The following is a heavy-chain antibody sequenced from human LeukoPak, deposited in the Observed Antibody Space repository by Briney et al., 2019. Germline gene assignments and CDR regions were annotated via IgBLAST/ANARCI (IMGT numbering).Heavy chain of an antibody. CDR3: ARLPWGKYGMDV. J-gene: IGHJ6*02. CDR1: GGTFSSYA. D-gene: IGHD3-16*01. Sequence: ASVKVSCKASGGTFSSYAISWVRQAPGQGLEWMGGIIPIFGTANYAQKFQGRVTITADESTSTAYMELSSLRSEDTAVYYCARLPWGKYGMDVWGQGTTVTVSS. CDR2: IIPIFGTA. V-gene: IGHV1-69*13.